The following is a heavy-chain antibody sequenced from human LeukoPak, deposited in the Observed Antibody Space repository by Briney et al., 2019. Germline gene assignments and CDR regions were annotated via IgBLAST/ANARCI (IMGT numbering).Heavy chain of an antibody. CDR1: GYTFTSYG. Sequence: ASVKVSCKASGYTFTSYGISWVRQAPGQGLEWMGWISAYNGNTNYAQKLQGRVTMTTDTSTSTAYMELRSLRSDDTAVYYCARDTHCSSTSCYRGMDVWGEGTTVTVSS. D-gene: IGHD2-2*01. V-gene: IGHV1-18*01. CDR2: ISAYNGNT. CDR3: ARDTHCSSTSCYRGMDV. J-gene: IGHJ6*03.